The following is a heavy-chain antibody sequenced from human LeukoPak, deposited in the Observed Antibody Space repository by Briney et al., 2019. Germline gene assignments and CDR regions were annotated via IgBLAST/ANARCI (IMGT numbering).Heavy chain of an antibody. J-gene: IGHJ4*02. D-gene: IGHD5-18*01. V-gene: IGHV1-46*01. CDR3: ARDQGGDTAMVAFDY. CDR2: INPSGGST. Sequence: GASVKVSCKASGYTFTSYYMHWVRQAPGQGLEWMGIINPSGGSTSYAQKFQGRVTMTRDMSTSTVYMELSSLRSEDTAVYYCARDQGGDTAMVAFDYWGQGTLVTVSS. CDR1: GYTFTSYY.